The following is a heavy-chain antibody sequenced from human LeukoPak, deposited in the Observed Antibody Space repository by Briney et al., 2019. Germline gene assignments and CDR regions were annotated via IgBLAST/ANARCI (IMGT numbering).Heavy chain of an antibody. J-gene: IGHJ6*03. V-gene: IGHV3-15*01. CDR2: IKSKTDGGTT. CDR3: AKMAAAGPPASYYYYYMDV. Sequence: GGSLRLSCAASGFTFSNAWMSWVRQAPGKGLEWVGRIKSKTDGGTTDYAAPVKGRFTISRDNSKNTLYLQMNSLRAEDTAVYYCAKMAAAGPPASYYYYYMDVWGKGTTVTVSS. D-gene: IGHD6-13*01. CDR1: GFTFSNAW.